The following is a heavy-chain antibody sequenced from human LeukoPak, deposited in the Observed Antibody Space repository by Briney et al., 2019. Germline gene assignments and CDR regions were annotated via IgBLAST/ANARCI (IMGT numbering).Heavy chain of an antibody. D-gene: IGHD5-18*01. Sequence: SETLSLTCTVSGDSISSYYWSWIREPAGKALEWMGYIYYTGATYYNPSLKSRVTISLDTSKTQFSLKLSSVTAADAAVYYCARAGYSYDTGYYFDYWGQGALVTVSS. CDR1: GDSISSYY. J-gene: IGHJ4*02. CDR3: ARAGYSYDTGYYFDY. CDR2: IYYTGAT. V-gene: IGHV4-59*01.